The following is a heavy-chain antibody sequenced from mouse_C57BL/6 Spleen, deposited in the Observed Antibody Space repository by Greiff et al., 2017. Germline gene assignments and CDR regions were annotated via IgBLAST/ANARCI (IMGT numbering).Heavy chain of an antibody. D-gene: IGHD2-4*01. J-gene: IGHJ3*01. Sequence: VQLQQSGPELVKPGASVKMSCKASGYTFTDYYMYWVKQKPGKGLEWIGEIYPGSGNTYYNEKFKGRATLTADTSSSTAYMQISSLTSEDSAVYFCARRDYDYPFAYWGQGTLVTVSA. CDR1: YTFTDYYM. V-gene: IGHV1-83*01. CDR3: RRDYDYPFAY. CDR2: YPGSGNTY.